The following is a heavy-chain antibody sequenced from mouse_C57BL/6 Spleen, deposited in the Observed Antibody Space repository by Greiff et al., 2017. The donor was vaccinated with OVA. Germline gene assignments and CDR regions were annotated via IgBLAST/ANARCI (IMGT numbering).Heavy chain of an antibody. CDR1: GYTFTSYW. CDR3: ARDDGYY. D-gene: IGHD2-3*01. CDR2: IYPGSGST. Sequence: QVQLQQPGAELVKPGASVKMSCKASGYTFTSYWITWVKQRPGQGLEWIGDIYPGSGSTTSNEKFNSKATLTVDTSSSTAYMQLSSLTSEDSAVYYCARDDGYYWGQGTTLTVSS. V-gene: IGHV1-55*01. J-gene: IGHJ2*01.